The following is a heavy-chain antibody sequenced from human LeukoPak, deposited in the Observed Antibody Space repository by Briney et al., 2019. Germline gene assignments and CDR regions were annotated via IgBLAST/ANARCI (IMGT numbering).Heavy chain of an antibody. CDR2: IYYSGST. Sequence: SETLSLTCTVSGGSISSYYWSWIRQPPGKGLEWIGYIYYSGSTNYNPSLKSRVTISVDTSKNQFSLKLSSVTAADTAVYYCARNYYDSSGYYYFYLDYWGQGTLVTVSS. D-gene: IGHD3-22*01. CDR3: ARNYYDSSGYYYFYLDY. J-gene: IGHJ4*02. V-gene: IGHV4-59*12. CDR1: GGSISSYY.